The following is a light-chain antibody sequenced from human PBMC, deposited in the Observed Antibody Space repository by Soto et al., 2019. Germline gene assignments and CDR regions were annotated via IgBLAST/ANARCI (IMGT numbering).Light chain of an antibody. CDR1: QSVSSKY. V-gene: IGKV3-20*01. J-gene: IGKJ4*01. Sequence: EIVLTQSPGTLSLSPGERATLSCSASQSVSSKYLAWYQQKPGQAPRLVIYGASNRATGLPDRFSGSGSGTEFTLTISRLEPEDFALYYCHHYGSSFGGGTRVEFK. CDR3: HHYGSS. CDR2: GAS.